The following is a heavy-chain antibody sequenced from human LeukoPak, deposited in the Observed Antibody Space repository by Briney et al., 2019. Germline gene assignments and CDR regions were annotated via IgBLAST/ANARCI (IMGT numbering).Heavy chain of an antibody. CDR2: INPNSGGT. V-gene: IGHV1-2*02. D-gene: IGHD3-22*01. CDR1: GYTFTGYY. Sequence: ASVKASCKASGYTFTGYYMHWVRRAPGQGLEWMGWINPNSGGTNYAQKFQGRVTMTRDTSISTAYMELRSLKSDDTAVYYCARVWGYYYDSSGYSDFDYWGQGTLVTVSS. J-gene: IGHJ4*02. CDR3: ARVWGYYYDSSGYSDFDY.